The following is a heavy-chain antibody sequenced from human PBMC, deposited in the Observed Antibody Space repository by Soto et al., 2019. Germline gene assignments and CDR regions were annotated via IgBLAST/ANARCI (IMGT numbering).Heavy chain of an antibody. Sequence: GGSMRLSCAASGFTFSDYYMSWIRQAPGKGLEWVSYISSSSYTNYADSVKGRFTISRDNAKNSLYLQMNSLRAEDTAVYYCARDRRDLNFYYFDYWGQGTLVTVSS. J-gene: IGHJ4*02. D-gene: IGHD1-7*01. CDR1: GFTFSDYY. CDR3: ARDRRDLNFYYFDY. CDR2: ISSSSYT. V-gene: IGHV3-11*05.